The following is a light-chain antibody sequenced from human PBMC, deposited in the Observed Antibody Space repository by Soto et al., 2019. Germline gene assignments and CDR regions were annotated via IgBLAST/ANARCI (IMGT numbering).Light chain of an antibody. V-gene: IGLV2-14*01. Sequence: QSALTQPASVSGSPGQSITISCTGTSSDVGGHNYVSWYQQHTGKAPKLMIYGVSNRPSGVSNRFSGSKSGNTASLTISGLQAEEEADYYCSSYTSSSTAFVFGTGTKLTVL. J-gene: IGLJ1*01. CDR1: SSDVGGHNY. CDR3: SSYTSSSTAFV. CDR2: GVS.